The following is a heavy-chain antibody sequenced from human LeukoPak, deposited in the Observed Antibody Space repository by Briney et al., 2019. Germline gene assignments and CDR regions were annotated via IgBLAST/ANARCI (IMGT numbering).Heavy chain of an antibody. CDR2: TYYRPKWYN. D-gene: IGHD7-27*01. CDR1: GDSVSSNSAA. V-gene: IGHV6-1*01. CDR3: ASNWGSRHFDY. J-gene: IGHJ4*02. Sequence: SQTLSLTCAISGDSVSSNSAAWTWIRQSPSRGLEWLGRTYYRPKWYNDYAVSVKSRITINPDTSKNQFSLQLNSVTPEDTAVYYCASNWGSRHFDYWGQGTLVTVSS.